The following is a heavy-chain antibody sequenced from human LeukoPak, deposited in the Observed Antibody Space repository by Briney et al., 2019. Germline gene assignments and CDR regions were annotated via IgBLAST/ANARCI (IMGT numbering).Heavy chain of an antibody. J-gene: IGHJ6*02. CDR2: IKSKTDGGTT. V-gene: IGHV3-15*07. Sequence: GGSLRLSCAASGFTFSNAWMNWVRQAPGKGLEWVGRIKSKTDGGTTDYAAPVKGRFTISRDDSKNTLYLQMSSLRAEDTAVYYCAKESTYSGSYFRSIRYYYYGMDVWGQGTTVTVSS. D-gene: IGHD1-26*01. CDR3: AKESTYSGSYFRSIRYYYYGMDV. CDR1: GFTFSNAW.